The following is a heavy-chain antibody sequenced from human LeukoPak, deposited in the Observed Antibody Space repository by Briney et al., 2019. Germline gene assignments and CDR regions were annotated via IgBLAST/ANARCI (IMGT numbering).Heavy chain of an antibody. CDR3: ARSPLLWFGELSYPIDY. D-gene: IGHD3-10*01. CDR1: GFTFSSYA. J-gene: IGHJ4*02. Sequence: GGSLRLSCAASGFTFSSYAMHWVRQAPGKGLEYVSAISNNGGSTYYANSVKGRFTISRDNSKNTLYLQMGSLRAEDMAVYYCARSPLLWFGELSYPIDYWGQGTLVTVSS. V-gene: IGHV3-64*01. CDR2: ISNNGGST.